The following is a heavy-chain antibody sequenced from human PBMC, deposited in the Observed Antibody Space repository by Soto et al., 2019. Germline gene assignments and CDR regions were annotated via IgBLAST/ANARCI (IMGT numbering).Heavy chain of an antibody. CDR3: ARDTMVRGVWYAFDI. D-gene: IGHD3-10*01. CDR2: IYHSGST. CDR1: GGSISSGGYS. Sequence: SETLSLTCAVSGGSISSGGYSWSWVRQPPGKGLEWIGYIYHSGSTYYNPSLKSRVTISVDRSKNQFSLKLSSVTAADTAVYYCARDTMVRGVWYAFDIWGQGTMATVSS. V-gene: IGHV4-30-2*01. J-gene: IGHJ3*02.